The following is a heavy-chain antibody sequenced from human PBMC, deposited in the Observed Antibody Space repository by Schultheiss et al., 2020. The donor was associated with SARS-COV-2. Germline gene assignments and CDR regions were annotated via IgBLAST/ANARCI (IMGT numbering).Heavy chain of an antibody. V-gene: IGHV4-34*01. J-gene: IGHJ5*02. D-gene: IGHD6-6*01. CDR2: INHSGST. CDR1: GGSFRGYY. CDR3: ARGKLGIAARRGWFDP. Sequence: SQTLSLTCAVYGGSFRGYYWSWIRQPPGKGLEWIGEINHSGSTNYNPSLKSRVTISVDTSKNQFSLKLSSVTAADTAVYYCARGKLGIAARRGWFDPWGQGTLVTVSS.